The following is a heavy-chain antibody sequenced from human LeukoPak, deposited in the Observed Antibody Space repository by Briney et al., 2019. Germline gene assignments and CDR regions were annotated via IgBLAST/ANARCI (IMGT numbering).Heavy chain of an antibody. J-gene: IGHJ4*02. Sequence: PSETLSLTRIVSGGSISSDYWNWIRQPPGKGLEWIGYISYSGSTNYNPSLKSRVTMSVDTSRNQFSLKLSSVTAADTAVYYCARVTGYMIEDYFDYWGQGTLVTVSS. CDR2: ISYSGST. D-gene: IGHD3-22*01. CDR3: ARVTGYMIEDYFDY. CDR1: GGSISSDY. V-gene: IGHV4-59*01.